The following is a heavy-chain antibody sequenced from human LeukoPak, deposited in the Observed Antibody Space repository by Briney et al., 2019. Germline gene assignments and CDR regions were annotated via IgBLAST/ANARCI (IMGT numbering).Heavy chain of an antibody. D-gene: IGHD2/OR15-2a*01. V-gene: IGHV4-34*01. Sequence: PSETLSLTCAVYGGSFSGYYWSWIRQPPGKGLEWIGEINHSGSTNYNPSLKSRVTISGDSSTNQFSLKLSSVTAADTAVYYCAHRGDRTTWLYRGEHFHHWGQGTLVTVSS. CDR1: GGSFSGYY. CDR2: INHSGST. J-gene: IGHJ1*01. CDR3: AHRGDRTTWLYRGEHFHH.